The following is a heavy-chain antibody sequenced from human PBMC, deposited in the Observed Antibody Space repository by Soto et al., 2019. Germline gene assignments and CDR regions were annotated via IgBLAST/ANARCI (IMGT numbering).Heavy chain of an antibody. CDR2: IYYSGST. CDR3: ARGSGNYPNWFDP. Sequence: SEPLSLTCTVSGGSINNGDYYWSWIRQSPGKGLEWIGYIYYSGSTFYNPSLKSRVTISVDTSKNQFSLRLTSVTATDSAVYYCARGSGNYPNWFDPWSQGTLVTVSS. D-gene: IGHD1-7*01. J-gene: IGHJ5*02. V-gene: IGHV4-30-4*01. CDR1: GGSINNGDYY.